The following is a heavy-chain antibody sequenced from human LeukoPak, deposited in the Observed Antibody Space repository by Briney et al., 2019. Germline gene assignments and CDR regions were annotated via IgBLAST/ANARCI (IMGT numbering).Heavy chain of an antibody. CDR1: AFTISTYG. CDR2: VSYDGGKK. J-gene: IGHJ4*02. D-gene: IGHD3-16*02. Sequence: PGGSLRLSCAATAFTISTYGMHWVRQAPDKGLEWVAVVSYDGGKKYYADSVKGRFTISRDNSKNTLYLQMNSLRAEDTAVYYCARDRYDYVWGSYRYTGYFDYWGQGTLVTVSS. CDR3: ARDRYDYVWGSYRYTGYFDY. V-gene: IGHV3-30*03.